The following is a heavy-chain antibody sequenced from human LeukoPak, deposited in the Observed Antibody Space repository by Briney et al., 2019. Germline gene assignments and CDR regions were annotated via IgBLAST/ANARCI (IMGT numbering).Heavy chain of an antibody. D-gene: IGHD1-26*01. J-gene: IGHJ2*01. CDR3: ARDTSGSYGSWYFDL. V-gene: IGHV4-59*01. CDR2: IYYNGNT. CDR1: GGSICSYC. Sequence: SETLSLTCTVSGGSICSYCWSWIRQPPGQGLEWIGYIYYNGNTNYNPSLKSRATISVDTSKNQFSLNLSSVTAADTAVYYCARDTSGSYGSWYFDLWGRGTLVTVSS.